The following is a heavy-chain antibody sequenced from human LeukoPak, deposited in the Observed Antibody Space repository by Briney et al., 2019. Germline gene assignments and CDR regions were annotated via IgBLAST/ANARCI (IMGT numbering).Heavy chain of an antibody. D-gene: IGHD4-17*01. J-gene: IGHJ4*02. V-gene: IGHV3-7*01. CDR2: IKQDGSEK. CDR1: GFTFSSYG. Sequence: SGGSLRLSCAASGFTFSSYGMSWVRQAPGKGLEWVANIKQDGSEKYYVDSVKGRFTISRDNAKNSLYLQMNSLRAEDTAVYYCARDRYGDYWSFFDYWGQGTLVTVSS. CDR3: ARDRYGDYWSFFDY.